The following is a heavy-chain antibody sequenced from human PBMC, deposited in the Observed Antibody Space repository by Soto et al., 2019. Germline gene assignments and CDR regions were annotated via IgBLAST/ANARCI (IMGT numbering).Heavy chain of an antibody. CDR2: ICYSGST. D-gene: IGHD1-20*01. CDR3: AIKRGITATGFDY. J-gene: IGHJ4*02. Sequence: SGTLSLTCTVSGGSISSGDYYWSWIRQPPGRGLEWIGYICYSGSTYYSPSIKSRVTISVDTSKNQCSLKLSSVTAEDTAVYYCAIKRGITATGFDYWGQGSLVTV. V-gene: IGHV4-30-4*01. CDR1: GGSISSGDYY.